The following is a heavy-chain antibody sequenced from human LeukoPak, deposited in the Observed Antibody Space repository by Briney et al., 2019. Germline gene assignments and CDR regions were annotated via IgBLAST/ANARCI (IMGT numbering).Heavy chain of an antibody. CDR2: IVVGSGNT. J-gene: IGHJ4*02. Sequence: GASVKVSCKASGFTFTSSAVQWVRQARGQRLEWIGWIVVGSGNTNYAQKFQERVTITRDMSTSTAYMELSSLRSEDTAVYYCAASAHCSSTSCLWSFDYWGQGTLVTVSS. D-gene: IGHD2-2*01. V-gene: IGHV1-58*01. CDR3: AASAHCSSTSCLWSFDY. CDR1: GFTFTSSA.